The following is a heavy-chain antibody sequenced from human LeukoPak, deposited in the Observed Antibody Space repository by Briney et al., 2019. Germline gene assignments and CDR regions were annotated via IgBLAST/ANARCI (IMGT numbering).Heavy chain of an antibody. V-gene: IGHV1-69*05. D-gene: IGHD2-2*02. CDR2: IIPIFGTA. CDR3: ARAQVCSTTSCYSYFDY. CDR1: GGTFSSYA. J-gene: IGHJ4*02. Sequence: SVKVSCKASGGTFSSYAISWVRQAPGQGLEWMGGIIPIFGTANYAQKFQGRVTITTDESTSTAYMELSSLRSDDTAVYYCARAQVCSTTSCYSYFDYWGQGTLVTVSS.